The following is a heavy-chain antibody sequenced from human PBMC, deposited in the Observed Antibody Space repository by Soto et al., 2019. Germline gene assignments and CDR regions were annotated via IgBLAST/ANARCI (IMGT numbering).Heavy chain of an antibody. CDR2: VSKSDYT. CDR1: GFYFNNYG. CDR3: ARGDSIIIPAVSDF. J-gene: IGHJ4*02. V-gene: IGHV3-21*01. D-gene: IGHD2-2*01. Sequence: PGGSLRLSCEVSGFYFNNYGINWVRQAPGKGLEWVSSVSKSDYTYYSDSVKGRLTISRDNAKNSVSLQMNSLRAEDTAVYYCARGDSIIIPAVSDFWGQGTLVTVSS.